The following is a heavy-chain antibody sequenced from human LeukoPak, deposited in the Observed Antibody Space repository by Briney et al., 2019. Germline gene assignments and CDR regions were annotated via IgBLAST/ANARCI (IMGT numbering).Heavy chain of an antibody. CDR3: ARDDVPYCGGPCYRYFDL. D-gene: IGHD2-21*01. V-gene: IGHV4-61*02. Sequence: PSETLSLTCTVSGGSISSGSYYWSWIRQPAGKGLEWIGRIYTSGSTNYNPSLKSRVTMSVDTSKNQFSLKMTSVTAADTAVYYCARDDVPYCGGPCYRYFDLWGRGTLVTVSS. CDR1: GGSISSGSYY. CDR2: IYTSGST. J-gene: IGHJ2*01.